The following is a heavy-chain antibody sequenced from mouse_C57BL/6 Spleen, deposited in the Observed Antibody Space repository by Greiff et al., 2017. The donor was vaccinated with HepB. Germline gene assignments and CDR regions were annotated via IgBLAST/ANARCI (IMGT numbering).Heavy chain of an antibody. CDR2: IWRGGST. D-gene: IGHD4-1*02. Sequence: VELQESGPGLVQPSQSLSITCTVSGFSLTSYGVHWVRQSPGKGLEWLGVIWRGGSTDYNAAFMSRLSITKDNSKSQVFFKMNSLQADDTAIYYCAQGGTGQLGTWFAYWGQGTLVTVSA. CDR1: GFSLTSYG. CDR3: AQGGTGQLGTWFAY. J-gene: IGHJ3*01. V-gene: IGHV2-5*01.